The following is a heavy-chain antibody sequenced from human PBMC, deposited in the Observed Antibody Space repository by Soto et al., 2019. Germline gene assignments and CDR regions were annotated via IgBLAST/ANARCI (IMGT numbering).Heavy chain of an antibody. V-gene: IGHV1-46*01. CDR3: ARDRGSGWFVY. D-gene: IGHD6-19*01. CDR1: GYTFINYY. CDR2: INANSGST. Sequence: ASVKVSCKASGYTFINYYIHWVRQAPGQGLEWMGVINANSGSTNYAQKFQGRVTMTTDTSTSTAYMELSSLRSDDTAVYYCARDRGSGWFVYWGQGTQVTVSS. J-gene: IGHJ4*02.